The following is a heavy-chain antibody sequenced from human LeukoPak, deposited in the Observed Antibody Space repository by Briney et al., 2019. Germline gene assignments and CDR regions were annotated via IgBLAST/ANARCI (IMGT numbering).Heavy chain of an antibody. D-gene: IGHD1-26*01. J-gene: IGHJ6*03. V-gene: IGHV4-34*01. Sequence: SETLSLTCAVYGGSFSGYYWSWIRQPPGKGLEWIGEINHSGSTNYNPSLKSRVTISVDTSKNQFSLKLSSVTAADTAVYYCARQWELGFYYYYMDVWGKGTTVTVSS. CDR1: GGSFSGYY. CDR3: ARQWELGFYYYYMDV. CDR2: INHSGST.